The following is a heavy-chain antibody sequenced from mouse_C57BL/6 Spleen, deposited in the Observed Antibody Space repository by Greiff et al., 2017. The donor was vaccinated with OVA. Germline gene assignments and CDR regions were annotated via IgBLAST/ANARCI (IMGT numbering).Heavy chain of an antibody. V-gene: IGHV1-15*01. CDR1: GYTFTDYE. CDR3: TRYGSSDWYFDV. Sequence: VQLQQSGAELVRPGASVTLSCKASGYTFTDYEMHWVKQTPVHGLEWIGAIDPETGGTAYNQKFKGKAILTADKSSSTAYMELRSLTSEDSAVYYCTRYGSSDWYFDVWGTGTTVTVSS. CDR2: IDPETGGT. D-gene: IGHD1-1*01. J-gene: IGHJ1*03.